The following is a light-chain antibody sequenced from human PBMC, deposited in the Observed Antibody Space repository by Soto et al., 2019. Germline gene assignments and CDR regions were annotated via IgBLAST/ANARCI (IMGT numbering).Light chain of an antibody. Sequence: QSVLTQPPSASGTPGQMVTISCSGSSSNIGSNTVNWYQQLPGTAPKLLIYSNNQRPSGVPDRFSGSKSGTSASLAISGLQAEDEADYFCTSPTPGSLYVFGTGTKVTVL. V-gene: IGLV1-44*01. J-gene: IGLJ1*01. CDR1: SSNIGSNT. CDR2: SNN. CDR3: TSPTPGSLYV.